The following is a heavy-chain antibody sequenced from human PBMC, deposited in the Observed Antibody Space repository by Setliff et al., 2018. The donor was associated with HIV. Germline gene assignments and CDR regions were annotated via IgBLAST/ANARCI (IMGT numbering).Heavy chain of an antibody. CDR1: RRTFSEDA. V-gene: IGHV1-69*13. CDR2: IIPIFGTV. J-gene: IGHJ4*02. Sequence: SVKVSCKTSRRTFSEDAINWVRQAPGEGLEWVGGIIPIFGTVRYAQKFQGRVTIIADASTNTVNMELSSLRSEDTAVYYCAKSPPDYDILTGWPEYFDYWGQGTLVTVSS. CDR3: AKSPPDYDILTGWPEYFDY. D-gene: IGHD3-9*01.